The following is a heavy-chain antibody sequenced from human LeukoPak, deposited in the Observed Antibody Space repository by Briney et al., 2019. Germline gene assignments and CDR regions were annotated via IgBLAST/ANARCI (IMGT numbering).Heavy chain of an antibody. D-gene: IGHD3-3*01. CDR1: GGSISSYY. Sequence: SETLSLTCTVSGGSISSYYWSWIRQPPGKGLECIGYIYTSGSTNYNPSLKSRVTISVDTSKNQFSLKLSSVTAADTAVYYCARGATIFGVVIKNWFDPWGQGTLVTVSS. CDR3: ARGATIFGVVIKNWFDP. CDR2: IYTSGST. V-gene: IGHV4-4*09. J-gene: IGHJ5*02.